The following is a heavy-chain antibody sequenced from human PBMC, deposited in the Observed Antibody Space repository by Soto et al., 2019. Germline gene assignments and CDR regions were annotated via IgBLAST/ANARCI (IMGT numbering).Heavy chain of an antibody. V-gene: IGHV3-33*01. CDR2: IWYDGSNK. CDR1: GFTFSSYG. J-gene: IGHJ4*02. D-gene: IGHD6-19*01. Sequence: QVQLVESGGGVVQPGNSLRLSCAASGFTFSSYGMHWVRQAPGKGLEWVAVIWYDGSNKYYADSVKGLFTISRDNSKNTLYLQMNSLRAEDTAVYYCARDQQWLVRFYFDFWGQGTLVTVSS. CDR3: ARDQQWLVRFYFDF.